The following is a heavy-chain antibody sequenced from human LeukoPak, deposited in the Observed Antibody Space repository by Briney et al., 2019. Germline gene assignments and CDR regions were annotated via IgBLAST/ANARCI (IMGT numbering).Heavy chain of an antibody. J-gene: IGHJ4*02. V-gene: IGHV3-7*01. D-gene: IGHD5-18*01. CDR2: IKQDGSEK. CDR1: GFTFSSYY. CDR3: ARDDSYGLDY. Sequence: GGSLRLSCAGSGFTFSSYYMSWVRQAPGKGLEWVANIKQDGSEKYYVDSVKGRFTISRDNAQNSLYLQMNSLRAEDTAVYYCARDDSYGLDYWGQGTLVTVSS.